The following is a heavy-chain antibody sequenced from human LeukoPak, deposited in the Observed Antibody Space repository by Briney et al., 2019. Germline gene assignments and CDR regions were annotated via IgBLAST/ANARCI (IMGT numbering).Heavy chain of an antibody. CDR1: AYSVNSGYY. J-gene: IGHJ3*01. D-gene: IGHD3-10*01. Sequence: KPSETLSLTCAVSAYSVNSGYYWVWIRRPPGKGLEWIGSIYHTGSAYYDPSLKSRVTISVDTSKNQFSLNLTSVTAADTAVYYCARGLGSGTLWGQGTMVTVSS. CDR3: ARGLGSGTL. V-gene: IGHV4-38-2*01. CDR2: IYHTGSA.